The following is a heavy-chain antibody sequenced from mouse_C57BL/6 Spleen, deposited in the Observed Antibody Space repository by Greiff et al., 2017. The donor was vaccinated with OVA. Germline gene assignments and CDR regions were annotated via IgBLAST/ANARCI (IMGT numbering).Heavy chain of an antibody. CDR1: GYAFTNYL. V-gene: IGHV1-54*01. J-gene: IGHJ2*01. D-gene: IGHD2-4*01. CDR2: INPGSGGT. CDR3: AREGDYLYFDY. Sequence: QVQLKQSGAELVRPGTSVKVSCKASGYAFTNYLIEWVKQRPGQGLEWIGVINPGSGGTNYNEKFKGKATLTADKSSSTAYMQLSSLTSEDSAVYFCAREGDYLYFDYWGQGTTLTVSS.